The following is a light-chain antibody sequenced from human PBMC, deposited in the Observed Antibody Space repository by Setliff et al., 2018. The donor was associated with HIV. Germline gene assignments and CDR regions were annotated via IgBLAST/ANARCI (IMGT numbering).Light chain of an antibody. CDR3: TSYTYRAHWV. J-gene: IGLJ3*02. V-gene: IGLV2-14*01. CDR2: DVS. Sequence: QSALTQPASVSGSPGQSITISCTGTSTDIGGYNHVSWYQQRPGKAPKLIIYDVSDRPSGVSNRFSGSKSGNTASLTISGLQAEDEADYYCTSYTYRAHWVFGGGT. CDR1: STDIGGYNH.